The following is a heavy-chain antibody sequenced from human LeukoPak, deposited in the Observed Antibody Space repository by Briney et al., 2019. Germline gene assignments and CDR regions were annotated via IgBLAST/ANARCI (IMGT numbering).Heavy chain of an antibody. CDR2: IDGGGSST. V-gene: IGHV3-74*01. D-gene: IGHD3-22*01. Sequence: PGGSLRLSCVASGFTFSNHWMHWVRQAPGKGLVWVSRIDGGGSSTSYADSVKGRFSISRDNGENTLYLQMNSLRVEDTAVYYCARGPGSSGGAYVGDYWGHGTLVTVSS. CDR3: ARGPGSSGGAYVGDY. CDR1: GFTFSNHW. J-gene: IGHJ4*03.